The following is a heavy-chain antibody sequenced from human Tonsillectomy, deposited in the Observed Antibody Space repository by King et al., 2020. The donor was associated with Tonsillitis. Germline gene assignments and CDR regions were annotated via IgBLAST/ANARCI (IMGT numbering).Heavy chain of an antibody. D-gene: IGHD3-10*01. CDR1: GGSISSYY. CDR3: ARVIDYGSLGY. V-gene: IGHV4-59*01. CDR2: IYYNGTT. J-gene: IGHJ4*02. Sequence: QLQESGPGLVKPSETLSLTCTVSGGSISSYYWSWIRQPPGKGLEWIGYIYYNGTTNYNPSLKRRVTISVDTSKNQFSLNLSSVTAADTAVYYCARVIDYGSLGYWGQGTLVTVSS.